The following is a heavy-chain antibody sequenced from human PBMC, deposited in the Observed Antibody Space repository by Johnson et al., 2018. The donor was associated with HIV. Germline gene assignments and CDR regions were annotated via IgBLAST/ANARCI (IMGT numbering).Heavy chain of an antibody. V-gene: IGHV3-66*01. CDR2: IYSGGST. D-gene: IGHD6-13*01. CDR3: ARDVDSQQLPLGDACDV. CDR1: GFSVSNTY. J-gene: IGHJ3*01. Sequence: VQLVESGGGVVQPGRSLSLSCGASGFSVSNTYMNWVRQATGKGLEWVSVIYSGGSTYYADSVRGRFTISRDDSKNTLYLQMNNLSVDDTGVDYCARDVDSQQLPLGDACDVWGHGTLVTVSS.